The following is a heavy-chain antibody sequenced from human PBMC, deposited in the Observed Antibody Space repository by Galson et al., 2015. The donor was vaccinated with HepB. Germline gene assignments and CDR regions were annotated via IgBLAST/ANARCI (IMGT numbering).Heavy chain of an antibody. CDR2: ITSSGGNS. J-gene: IGHJ4*02. CDR3: AKDGLMVANNPYHFHY. Sequence: SLRLSCAASGFSFTSYAMTWVRQAPGKGLEWVSSITSSGGNSYYTDSVKGRFTVSRDNSKNTLLLQLNSLRAEDTAMYYCAKDGLMVANNPYHFHYWGQGTLVTVSP. CDR1: GFSFTSYA. V-gene: IGHV3-23*01. D-gene: IGHD4/OR15-4a*01.